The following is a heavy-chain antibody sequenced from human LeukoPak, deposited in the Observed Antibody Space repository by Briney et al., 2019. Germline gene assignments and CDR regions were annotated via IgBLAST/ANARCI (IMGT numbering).Heavy chain of an antibody. CDR3: ARDLGWELRPGLGTDAFDI. D-gene: IGHD1-26*01. V-gene: IGHV3-23*01. CDR1: EFTFSSYA. Sequence: PGGSLRLSCAASEFTFSSYAMTWVRQAPGKGLEWVSTISRTGDTTVYADSVKGRFTISRDNSKNTLYPQMNSLRAEDTAVYYCARDLGWELRPGLGTDAFDIWGQGTMVTVSS. J-gene: IGHJ3*02. CDR2: ISRTGDTT.